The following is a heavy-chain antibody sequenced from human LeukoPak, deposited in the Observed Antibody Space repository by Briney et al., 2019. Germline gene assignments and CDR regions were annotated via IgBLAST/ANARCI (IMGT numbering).Heavy chain of an antibody. CDR3: AKWFHDSGGPS. Sequence: GGSLRLSCAASGFMFSSYVMSWVRQAPGKGLEWVSGITNSGDNTYYADSVKGRFTISRDNSKNTLYLQMNSLRAEDTAVYYCAKWFHDSGGPSWAQGTLVTVSS. V-gene: IGHV3-23*01. CDR1: GFMFSSYV. D-gene: IGHD3-22*01. J-gene: IGHJ5*02. CDR2: ITNSGDNT.